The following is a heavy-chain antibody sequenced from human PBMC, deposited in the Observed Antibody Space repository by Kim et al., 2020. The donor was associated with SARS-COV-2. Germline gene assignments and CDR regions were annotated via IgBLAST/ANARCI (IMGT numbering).Heavy chain of an antibody. J-gene: IGHJ2*01. D-gene: IGHD3-22*01. V-gene: IGHV4-39*01. CDR3: ARQKVEYYYDTTDWYFDL. Sequence: SETLSLTCTVSGGSISSSSYYWGWIRQPPGKGLEWIGSIYYSGSTYYNPSLKSRVTISVDTSKNQFSLKLSSVTAADTAVYYCARQKVEYYYDTTDWYFDLWGRGTLVTVSS. CDR1: GGSISSSSYY. CDR2: IYYSGST.